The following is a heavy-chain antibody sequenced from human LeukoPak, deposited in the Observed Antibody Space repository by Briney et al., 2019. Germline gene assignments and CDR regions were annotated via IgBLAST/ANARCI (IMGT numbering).Heavy chain of an antibody. J-gene: IGHJ4*02. D-gene: IGHD2-2*01. CDR2: INPNSGDT. V-gene: IGHV1-2*06. CDR3: ARPGPVYGSDTSCYPF. CDR1: GYSFITYY. Sequence: VASVKVSCKASGYSFITYYIYWVRQAPGHGLEWLGRINPNSGDTKYAHKLQGRVTMTRDTSTSTAYMELSRLRSDDTAVYFCARPGPVYGSDTSCYPFWGQGSLVTVSS.